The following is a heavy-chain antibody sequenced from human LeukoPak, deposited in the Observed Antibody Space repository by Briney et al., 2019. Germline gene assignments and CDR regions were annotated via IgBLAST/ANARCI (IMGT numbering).Heavy chain of an antibody. Sequence: SGTLSLTCTVSGYSISSGYYWGWIRQPPGKGLEWIGSIYHSGSTYYNPSLKSRVTISVDTSKNQFSLKLSSVTAADTAVYYCARVLRSGSYYGVFDYWGQGTLVTVSS. CDR2: IYHSGST. CDR3: ARVLRSGSYYGVFDY. V-gene: IGHV4-38-2*02. CDR1: GYSISSGYY. D-gene: IGHD1-26*01. J-gene: IGHJ4*02.